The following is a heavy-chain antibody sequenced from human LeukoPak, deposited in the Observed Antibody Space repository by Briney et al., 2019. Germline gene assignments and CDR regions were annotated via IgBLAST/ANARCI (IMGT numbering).Heavy chain of an antibody. Sequence: SETLSLTCTVSGGSISSGSYYWSWIRQPAGKGLEWIGRIYTSGSTNYNPSLKSRVTISVDTSKNQFSLKLSSVTAADTAVYYCARHGTLKRSGGSYPGIADYWGQGTLVTVSS. D-gene: IGHD1-26*01. CDR3: ARHGTLKRSGGSYPGIADY. J-gene: IGHJ4*02. V-gene: IGHV4-61*02. CDR1: GGSISSGSYY. CDR2: IYTSGST.